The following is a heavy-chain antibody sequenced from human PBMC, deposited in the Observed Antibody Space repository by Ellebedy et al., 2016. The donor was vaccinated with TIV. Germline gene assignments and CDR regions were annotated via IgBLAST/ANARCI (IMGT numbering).Heavy chain of an antibody. CDR2: TSYDGNKN. V-gene: IGHV3-30*03. Sequence: GESLKISCAASGFTFSTYAMHWVRQAPGKGLEWVSLTSYDGNKNFYADPVKGRFTISRNNSKNTLYLQMNRLRAEDTAVYYCARMPMGVGGAFDPWGQGTLVTVSS. CDR3: ARMPMGVGGAFDP. CDR1: GFTFSTYA. J-gene: IGHJ5*02. D-gene: IGHD3-16*01.